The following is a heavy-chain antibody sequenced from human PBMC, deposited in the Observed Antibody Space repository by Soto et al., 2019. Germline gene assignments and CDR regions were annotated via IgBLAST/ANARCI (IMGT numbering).Heavy chain of an antibody. CDR2: IYYSGST. CDR1: GGSISSYY. J-gene: IGHJ6*02. V-gene: IGHV4-59*01. CDR3: AREKAITIFGVVPPYYYYGMDV. Sequence: PSETLSLTCTVSGGSISSYYWSWIRQPPGKGLEWIGYIYYSGSTNYNPSLKSRVTISVDTSKNQFSLKLSSVTAADTAVYYCAREKAITIFGVVPPYYYYGMDVWGQGTTVTVSS. D-gene: IGHD3-3*01.